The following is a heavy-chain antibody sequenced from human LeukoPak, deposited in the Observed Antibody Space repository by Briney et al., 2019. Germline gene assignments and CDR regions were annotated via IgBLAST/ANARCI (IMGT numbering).Heavy chain of an antibody. CDR1: VYTFTSYW. CDR2: IYPGDSDI. D-gene: IGHD4-23*01. CDR3: ALELPGRYNWFDP. V-gene: IGHV5-51*01. J-gene: IGHJ5*02. Sequence: GESLKISCIGSVYTFTSYWIGWVRQMPGKGLEWMGIIYPGDSDIRNSPSFQGQVTISADKSISPASLQWTSLTASDTAMYYCALELPGRYNWFDPWGQGTLVTVSS.